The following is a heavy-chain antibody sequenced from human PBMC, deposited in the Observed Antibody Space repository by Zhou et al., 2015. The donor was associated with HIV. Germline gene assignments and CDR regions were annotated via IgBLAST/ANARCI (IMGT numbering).Heavy chain of an antibody. CDR1: GYIFTDFG. D-gene: IGHD2-8*01. Sequence: QAQLVQSGPEVKKPGASVKVSCEASGYIFTDFGLSWVRQAPGQGLEWMGWIRSSNGETNYARTLQGRITLTTDTSTNTVHMELRSLRSDDTAVYYCARRRDIVLGDDVWGQGTMVTVSS. V-gene: IGHV1-18*01. CDR3: ARRRDIVLGDDV. J-gene: IGHJ3*01. CDR2: IRSSNGET.